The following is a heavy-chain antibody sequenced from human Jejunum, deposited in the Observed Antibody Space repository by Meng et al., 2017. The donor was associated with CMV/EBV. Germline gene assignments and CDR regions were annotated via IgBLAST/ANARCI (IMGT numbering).Heavy chain of an antibody. CDR3: ARDQFCSTTNCAHKT. Sequence: GLSCSSYTMNWVRQDPGKGLEWVASILSDNGYIYSADSVKGRFIIYRDNAKKSLYLQMNSLRVEDTAVYYCARDQFCSTTNCAHKTWGQGTLVTVSS. CDR2: ILSDNGYI. CDR1: GLSCSSYT. J-gene: IGHJ1*01. D-gene: IGHD2-2*01. V-gene: IGHV3-21*01.